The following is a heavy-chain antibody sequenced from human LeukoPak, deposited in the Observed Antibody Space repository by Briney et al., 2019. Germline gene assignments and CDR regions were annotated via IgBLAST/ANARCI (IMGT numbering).Heavy chain of an antibody. CDR1: GFTFSSYG. CDR2: ISYDGSNK. Sequence: PGGSLRLSCAASGFTFSSYGMHWVRQAPGKGLEWVAVISYDGSNKYYADSVKGRFTISRDNFKNTLYLQMNSLRAEDTAVYYCAKGAGTFGYGMDVWGQGTMVTVSS. V-gene: IGHV3-30*18. D-gene: IGHD1-1*01. J-gene: IGHJ6*02. CDR3: AKGAGTFGYGMDV.